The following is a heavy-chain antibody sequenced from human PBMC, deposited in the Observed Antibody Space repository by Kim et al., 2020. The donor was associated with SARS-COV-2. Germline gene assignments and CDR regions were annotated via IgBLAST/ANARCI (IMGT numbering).Heavy chain of an antibody. D-gene: IGHD3-10*01. CDR3: ASGGFRGAVFTY. CDR1: GFTFTNFW. CDR2: IKQDGSEE. J-gene: IGHJ4*02. V-gene: IGHV3-7*01. Sequence: GGSLRLSCVASGFTFTNFWMSWVRQAPGKGLEWVANIKQDGSEEFYVDSVKGRFTISRDNAKNSLYPQMNSLRADDTAVYFCASGGFRGAVFTYWGQGTLVTVSS.